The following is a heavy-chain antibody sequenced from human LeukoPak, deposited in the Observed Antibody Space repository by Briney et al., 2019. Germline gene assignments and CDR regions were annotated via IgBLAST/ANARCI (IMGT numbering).Heavy chain of an antibody. D-gene: IGHD2-21*02. CDR2: IRSKANSYAT. CDR1: GFTFSGSV. CDR3: TRLWGDCGGDCYSHNY. Sequence: GGSLKLSCVASGFTFSGSVMHWVRQASGKGLEWVGRIRSKANSYATAYAASVKGRFTISRDDSKNTAYLQMNSLRTEDTAVYYCTRLWGDCGGDCYSHNYWGQGALVTVSS. V-gene: IGHV3-73*01. J-gene: IGHJ4*02.